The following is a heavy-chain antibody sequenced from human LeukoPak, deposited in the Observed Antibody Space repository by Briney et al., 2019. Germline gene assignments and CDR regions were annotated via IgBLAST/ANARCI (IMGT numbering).Heavy chain of an antibody. Sequence: SETLSLTCTVSGGSISSGSYYWSWIRQPAGKGLEWIGRIYTSGSTNYNPSLKSRVTISVDTSKNQFSLKLSSVTAADTAVYYCARDSWELYGAIDYWGQGTLVTVSS. CDR2: IYTSGST. CDR1: GGSISSGSYY. V-gene: IGHV4-61*02. CDR3: ARDSWELYGAIDY. J-gene: IGHJ4*02. D-gene: IGHD1-26*01.